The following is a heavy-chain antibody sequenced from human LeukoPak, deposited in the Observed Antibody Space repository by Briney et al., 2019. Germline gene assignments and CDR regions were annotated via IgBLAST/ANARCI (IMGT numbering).Heavy chain of an antibody. V-gene: IGHV3-7*01. CDR3: ARETIAVFGDAFDI. D-gene: IGHD6-19*01. J-gene: IGHJ3*02. CDR1: GFTFSSYW. Sequence: GGSLRLSCAASGFTFSSYWMSWVRQAPGKGLEWVANIKQDGSEKYYVDSVKGRFTISRDNAKNSVYLQMNSLRAEDTAVYYCARETIAVFGDAFDIWGQGTMVTVSS. CDR2: IKQDGSEK.